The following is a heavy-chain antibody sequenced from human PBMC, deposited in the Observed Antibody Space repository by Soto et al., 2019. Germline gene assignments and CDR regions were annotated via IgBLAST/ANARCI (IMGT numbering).Heavy chain of an antibody. CDR2: ISGSGSST. J-gene: IGHJ6*02. Sequence: GSLRLSCAASGFTFSSYAMSWVRQAPGKGLEWVSAISGSGSSTYYADSVKGRFTISRDNAKNSLYLQMNSLRAEDTAVYYCARDYVGAYCSSTSCYSDYYYGMDVWGQGTTVTSP. CDR3: ARDYVGAYCSSTSCYSDYYYGMDV. CDR1: GFTFSSYA. V-gene: IGHV3-23*01. D-gene: IGHD2-2*01.